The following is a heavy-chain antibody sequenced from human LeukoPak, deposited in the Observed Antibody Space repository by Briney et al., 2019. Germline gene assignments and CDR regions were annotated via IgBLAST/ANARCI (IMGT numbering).Heavy chain of an antibody. CDR3: AKDQRYYDSSGPAFDY. D-gene: IGHD3-22*01. J-gene: IGHJ4*02. CDR1: GFTFSSFG. CDR2: IRYEGSNK. Sequence: GGSLTLSCAASGFTFSSFGMHWVGPAPGKGLVWVAFIRYEGSNKHYADSVKGRFTISRDNSKDTLYLQMSSLRAEGTAVYYCAKDQRYYDSSGPAFDYWGGGTLVSVCS. V-gene: IGHV3-30*02.